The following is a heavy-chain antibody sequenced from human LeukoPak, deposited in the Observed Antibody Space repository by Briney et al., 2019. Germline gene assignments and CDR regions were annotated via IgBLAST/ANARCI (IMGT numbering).Heavy chain of an antibody. D-gene: IGHD3-10*01. V-gene: IGHV4-39*01. Sequence: SEILPLTCTVSGSSIRSGNYYWQWIRQPPGGGLEWIGSIHYSGTTYYSPSLKSRVTISVDTSKNQFSLRLDSVTATDTAFYYCAGRPPGSYFDYWGQGILVTVPS. CDR1: GSSIRSGNYY. J-gene: IGHJ4*02. CDR2: IHYSGTT. CDR3: AGRPPGSYFDY.